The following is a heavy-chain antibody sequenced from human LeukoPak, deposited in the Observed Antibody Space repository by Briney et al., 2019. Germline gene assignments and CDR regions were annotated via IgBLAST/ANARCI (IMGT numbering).Heavy chain of an antibody. D-gene: IGHD3-10*01. J-gene: IGHJ5*02. Sequence: GGSLRLSCAASGFTFSSYSMNWVRQAPGKGLEWVSSISSSSINIYYADSVKGRFIISRDNAKKSLYLQMNSLRAEDTAVYYCARTYYSSGTYYKENWFDPWGQGTLVTVSS. CDR3: ARTYYSSGTYYKENWFDP. CDR1: GFTFSSYS. CDR2: ISSSSINI. V-gene: IGHV3-21*01.